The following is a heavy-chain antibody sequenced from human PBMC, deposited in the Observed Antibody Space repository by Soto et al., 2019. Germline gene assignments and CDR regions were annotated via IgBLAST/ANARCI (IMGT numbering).Heavy chain of an antibody. V-gene: IGHV4-59*12. CDR3: VRDQPWFDP. CDR2: IYYSGST. J-gene: IGHJ5*02. CDR1: GGSISSYY. Sequence: SETLSLTCTVSGGSISSYYWSWIRKPPGKGLEWIGYIYYSGSTNYNPSLKSRVTISVDSSKNTLYLQMNSLRGEDTAVYYCVRDQPWFDPWGQGTLVTVSS.